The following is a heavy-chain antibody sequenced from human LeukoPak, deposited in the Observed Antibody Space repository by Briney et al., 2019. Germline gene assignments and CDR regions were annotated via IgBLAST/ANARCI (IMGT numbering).Heavy chain of an antibody. D-gene: IGHD2-2*01. Sequence: KPGGSLRLSCAASGFTFSSYSMNWVRQAPGKGLEWVSSISSSSSYIYYADSVKGRFTISRDNAKNSLYLQMNGLRAEDTAVYYCAGYCSSVSCRNIDYWGQGTLVTVSS. CDR2: ISSSSSYI. CDR1: GFTFSSYS. CDR3: AGYCSSVSCRNIDY. J-gene: IGHJ4*02. V-gene: IGHV3-21*01.